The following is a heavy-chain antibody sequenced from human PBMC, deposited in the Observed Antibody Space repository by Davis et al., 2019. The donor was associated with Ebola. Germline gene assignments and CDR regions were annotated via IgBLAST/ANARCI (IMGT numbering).Heavy chain of an antibody. D-gene: IGHD1-26*01. Sequence: SETLSLTCTVSGGSISSYYWSWIRQPPGKGLEWIGYFFYTGTTNYNPSLKGRVTMSVDTSKNQFSLKLSSVTAADTALYYCARIVGATGSWHFDLWGRGTLVTVSS. J-gene: IGHJ2*01. CDR1: GGSISSYY. V-gene: IGHV4-59*08. CDR2: FFYTGTT. CDR3: ARIVGATGSWHFDL.